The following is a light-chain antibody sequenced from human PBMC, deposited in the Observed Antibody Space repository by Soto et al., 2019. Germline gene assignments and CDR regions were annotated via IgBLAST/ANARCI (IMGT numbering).Light chain of an antibody. CDR3: HRYDGY. CDR1: QNINNW. CDR2: GAS. J-gene: IGKJ2*01. V-gene: IGKV1-5*01. Sequence: DTQITQSPSTLSASVGDTVTITCRARQNINNWLAWYQQKPEKVPKLLLYGASTLEDGAPARFSGSRSGTEFTLTINSLQPDDLATYYCHRYDGYFGQRTKLEIK.